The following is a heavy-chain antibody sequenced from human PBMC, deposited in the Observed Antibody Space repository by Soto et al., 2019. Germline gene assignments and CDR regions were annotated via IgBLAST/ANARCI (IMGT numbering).Heavy chain of an antibody. J-gene: IGHJ5*02. D-gene: IGHD6-19*01. CDR1: GYTFTSYG. CDR3: ARGPGGQWLAT. Sequence: GASVKVSCKASGYTFTSYGISWVRQAPGQGLEWMGWINPNSGNTNYAQKLQGWVTMTRDTSISTAYMELSRLRSDDTAVYYCARGPGGQWLATWGQGTLVTVSS. V-gene: IGHV1-2*04. CDR2: INPNSGNT.